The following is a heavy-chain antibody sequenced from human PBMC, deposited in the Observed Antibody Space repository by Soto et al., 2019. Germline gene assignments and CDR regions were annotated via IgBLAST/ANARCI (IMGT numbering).Heavy chain of an antibody. J-gene: IGHJ2*01. Sequence: LSLTCTVSCGSISSGGYYWSWIRQHPGKGLEWNGNIYYSGSTYYNPSLKNRVTISVDTSKNQFSLKLSSVTAADTAVYYCARAGPPRSILGYCSGGSCYSPWYFDLWGRGTLVTVSS. V-gene: IGHV4-31*03. CDR1: CGSISSGGYY. CDR3: ARAGPPRSILGYCSGGSCYSPWYFDL. CDR2: IYYSGST. D-gene: IGHD2-15*01.